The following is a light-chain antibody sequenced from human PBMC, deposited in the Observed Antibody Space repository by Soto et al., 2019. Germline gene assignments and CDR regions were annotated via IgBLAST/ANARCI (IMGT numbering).Light chain of an antibody. CDR2: GVS. Sequence: DIQMTRSPSSLSASVGDKVTITCRASQSISSSLNWYQQKSGKAPNLLVYGVSRLQGGVPSRFSGIGSGTDFTLSISSLQTQDFATYYGQQSYTAPSITFCQGTRLEIK. V-gene: IGKV1-39*01. CDR3: QQSYTAPSIT. J-gene: IGKJ5*01. CDR1: QSISSS.